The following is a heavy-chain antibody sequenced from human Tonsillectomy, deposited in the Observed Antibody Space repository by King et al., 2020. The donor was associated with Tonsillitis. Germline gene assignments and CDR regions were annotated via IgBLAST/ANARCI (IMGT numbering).Heavy chain of an antibody. V-gene: IGHV1-18*01. J-gene: IGHJ4*02. Sequence: QLVQSGAEVKKPGASVKVSCKTSGYTFTSYGIGWVRQAPGQGLEWMGWISVYNGNTNYAQKFQGRFTMTTDTATSTAYMELRSLRSDDTAMYYCARHAWFGELFLHFDYWGQGTLVTVSS. D-gene: IGHD3-10*01. CDR2: ISVYNGNT. CDR1: GYTFTSYG. CDR3: ARHAWFGELFLHFDY.